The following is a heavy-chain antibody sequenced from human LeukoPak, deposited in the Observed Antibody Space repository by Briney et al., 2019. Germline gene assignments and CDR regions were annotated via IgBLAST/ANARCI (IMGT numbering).Heavy chain of an antibody. V-gene: IGHV3-48*01. CDR3: AKVLTSYAGDY. CDR1: GFTFSSYS. J-gene: IGHJ4*02. Sequence: GGSLRLSCAASGFTFSSYSMNWVRQAPGKGLEWVSYISSSSSTIYYADSVKGRFTISRDNSKNTVYVQMNSLRAEDTAVYYCAKVLTSYAGDYWGQGTLVTVSS. CDR2: ISSSSSTI. D-gene: IGHD1-14*01.